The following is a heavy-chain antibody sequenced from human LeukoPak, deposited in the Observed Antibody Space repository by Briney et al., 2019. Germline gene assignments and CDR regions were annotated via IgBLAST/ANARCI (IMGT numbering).Heavy chain of an antibody. V-gene: IGHV1-8*01. J-gene: IGHJ4*02. CDR3: ARAKKQWLVRYYFDY. CDR2: MNPNSGNT. CDR1: GYTFTSYD. D-gene: IGHD6-19*01. Sequence: ASVKVSCKASGYTFTSYDINWVRQATGQGLEWXXXMNPNSGNTGYAQKFQGRVTMTRNTSISTAYMELSSLRSEDTAVYYCARAKKQWLVRYYFDYWGQGTLVTVSS.